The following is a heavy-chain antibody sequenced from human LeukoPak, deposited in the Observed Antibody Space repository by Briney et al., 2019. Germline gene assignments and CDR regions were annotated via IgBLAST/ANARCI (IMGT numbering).Heavy chain of an antibody. CDR1: GYSFTTYW. CDR3: ARLQPPYYYDSSGYGGFDY. J-gene: IGHJ4*02. D-gene: IGHD3-22*01. V-gene: IGHV5-51*01. CDR2: IYPGDSDT. Sequence: GESLKISCKNSGYSFTTYWIGWVRQMPGKGLEWMGIIYPGDSDTRYSPSFQGQVTISADKSISTAYLQWSSLKASDTAMYYCARLQPPYYYDSSGYGGFDYWGQGTLVTVSS.